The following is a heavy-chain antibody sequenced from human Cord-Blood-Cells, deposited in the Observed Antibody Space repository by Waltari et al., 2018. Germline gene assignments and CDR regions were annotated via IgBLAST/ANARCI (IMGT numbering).Heavy chain of an antibody. CDR2: IYTSGST. V-gene: IGHV4-4*07. D-gene: IGHD7-27*01. CDR1: AGSISSYY. CDR3: AKDTGDRACGAFDI. Sequence: VQLQESGPGLVKPSETLSLTCTVFAGSISSYYWSWSRPPAGKGLEWIGRIYTSGSTNYNPSLKSRGTMSVDTSKNHFSLNLSSVTAADTAVYYWAKDTGDRACGAFDIWGQGTMGTVSS. J-gene: IGHJ3*02.